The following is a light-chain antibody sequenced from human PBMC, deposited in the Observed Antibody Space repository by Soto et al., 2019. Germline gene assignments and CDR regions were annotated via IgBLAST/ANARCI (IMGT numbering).Light chain of an antibody. CDR3: QQANSFPYT. CDR2: AAS. Sequence: DIQMTQSPSSVSASVGDRVTITCRSSQAISSWLAWYQQKPGRAPKLLIYAASILQSGVPSRFSGGGSGTVFTLTINSLQPEDSATYYCQQANSFPYTFGQGTKLEIK. J-gene: IGKJ2*01. V-gene: IGKV1-12*01. CDR1: QAISSW.